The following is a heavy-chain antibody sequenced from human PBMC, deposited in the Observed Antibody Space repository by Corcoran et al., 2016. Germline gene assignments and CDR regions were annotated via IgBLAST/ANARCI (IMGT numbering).Heavy chain of an antibody. CDR3: ASLGYCSGGSCYKGPYGMDV. V-gene: IGHV4-39*07. D-gene: IGHD2-15*01. CDR2: IYYSGST. Sequence: QLQLQESGPGLVKPSETLSLTCTVSGGSISSSSYYWGWIRQPPGKGLEWIGSIYYSGSTYYNPSLKSRVTISVDTSKNQFSLKLSSVTAADTAVYYCASLGYCSGGSCYKGPYGMDVWGQGTTVTVSS. J-gene: IGHJ6*02. CDR1: GGSISSSSYY.